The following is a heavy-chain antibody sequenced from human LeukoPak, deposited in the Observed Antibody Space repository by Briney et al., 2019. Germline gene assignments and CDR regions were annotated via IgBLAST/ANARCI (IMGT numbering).Heavy chain of an antibody. CDR1: GFTFSSYA. CDR2: ISYDGSNK. J-gene: IGHJ4*02. V-gene: IGHV3-30*04. D-gene: IGHD1-1*01. CDR3: ARDPRTVRI. Sequence: GRSLRLSCAASGFTFSSYAMHWVRQAPGKGLEWVAVISYDGSNKYYADSVKGRFTISRDNAKNLLYLQMDSLRVEDTAIYYCARDPRTVRIWGQGTLVTVSS.